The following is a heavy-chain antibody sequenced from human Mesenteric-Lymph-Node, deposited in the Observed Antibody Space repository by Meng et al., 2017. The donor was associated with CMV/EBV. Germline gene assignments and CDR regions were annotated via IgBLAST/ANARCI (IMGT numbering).Heavy chain of an antibody. CDR2: IYYSGST. D-gene: IGHD3-3*01. CDR3: ARGVYDFWIPMGYYGMDV. J-gene: IGHJ6*02. V-gene: IGHV4-59*01. Sequence: GSLRLSCTVSGGSISSYYWSWIRQPPGKGLEWIGYIYYSGSTNYNPSLKSRVTISVDTSKNQFSLKLSSVTAADTAVYYCARGVYDFWIPMGYYGMDVWGQGTTVTVSS. CDR1: GGSISSYY.